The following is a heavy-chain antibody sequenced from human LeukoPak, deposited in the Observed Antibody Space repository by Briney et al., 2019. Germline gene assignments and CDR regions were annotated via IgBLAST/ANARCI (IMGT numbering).Heavy chain of an antibody. Sequence: GESLKISCKGSGYSFTSYWIGWVRQMPGKVLEWMGIIYPGDSNTRYSPSFRGQVTLSADRSISTAYLQWSSLKASDTAMYYCAREDSGDYFDYWGQGTLVTVSS. J-gene: IGHJ4*02. CDR3: AREDSGDYFDY. V-gene: IGHV5-51*01. CDR1: GYSFTSYW. D-gene: IGHD4-17*01. CDR2: IYPGDSNT.